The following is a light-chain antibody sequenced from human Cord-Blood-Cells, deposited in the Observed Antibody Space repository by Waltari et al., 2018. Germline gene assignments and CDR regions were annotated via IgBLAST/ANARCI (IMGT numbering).Light chain of an antibody. V-gene: IGLV2-23*02. CDR2: EVS. CDR3: CSHAGSWV. J-gene: IGLJ3*02. CDR1: SRDVGSYTL. Sequence: QSALTQPASVSGSPRQSITISCTGTSRDVGSYTLVSSYQQHPGNTPKLMIYEVSKRPSGVSNRFSGSKSGNTASRTISGLQAEDEADYYCCSHAGSWVFGGGTKLTVL.